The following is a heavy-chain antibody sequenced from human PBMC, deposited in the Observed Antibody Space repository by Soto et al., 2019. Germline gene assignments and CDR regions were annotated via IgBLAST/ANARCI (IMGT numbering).Heavy chain of an antibody. Sequence: PWGSLRLSCAASGFTFSSYAMSWVRQAPGKGLEWVSAISGSGGTTYYADSVKGRFTISRDNSKNTLFLQMNSLRAEDTAVYYCAKDKGGTNYNYYYMDAWGKGTTVTVSS. CDR3: AKDKGGTNYNYYYMDA. CDR1: GFTFSSYA. CDR2: ISGSGGTT. J-gene: IGHJ6*03. D-gene: IGHD1-26*01. V-gene: IGHV3-23*01.